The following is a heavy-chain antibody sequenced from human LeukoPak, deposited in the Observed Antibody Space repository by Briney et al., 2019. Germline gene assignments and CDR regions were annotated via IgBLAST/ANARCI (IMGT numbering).Heavy chain of an antibody. V-gene: IGHV4-34*01. J-gene: IGHJ3*02. Sequence: SETLSLTCAVYGGSFSGYYWSWIRQPPGKGLEWIGEINHSGSTNYNPSLKSRVTISVDKSKNLFSLKLSAVTAADTAIYYCARADTSGTSSSDAFDIWGQGTMVAVSS. CDR1: GGSFSGYY. CDR3: ARADTSGTSSSDAFDI. CDR2: INHSGST. D-gene: IGHD3-10*01.